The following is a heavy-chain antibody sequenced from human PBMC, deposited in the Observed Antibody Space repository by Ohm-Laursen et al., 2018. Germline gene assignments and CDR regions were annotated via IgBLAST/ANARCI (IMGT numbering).Heavy chain of an antibody. D-gene: IGHD2-15*01. V-gene: IGHV3-33*01. J-gene: IGHJ6*02. Sequence: SLRLSCAASGFTFSSYGMHWVRQAPGKGLEWVAVIWYDGSNKYYADSVKGRFTISRDNSKNTLYLQMNSLRAEDTAVYYCARRMVAATEYYYGMDVWGQGTTVTVCS. CDR2: IWYDGSNK. CDR1: GFTFSSYG. CDR3: ARRMVAATEYYYGMDV.